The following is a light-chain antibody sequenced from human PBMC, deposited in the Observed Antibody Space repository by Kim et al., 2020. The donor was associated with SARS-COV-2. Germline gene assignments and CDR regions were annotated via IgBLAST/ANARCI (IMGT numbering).Light chain of an antibody. V-gene: IGKV1-27*01. Sequence: AAVGDRVIITCRASQGITNYLAWYQQKPGKPPSLLIYGASTLHSGVPSRFSGSGSGTDFTLTISSLQSEDVATYYCQKYDSASRTFGQGTKVDIK. CDR2: GAS. CDR1: QGITNY. CDR3: QKYDSASRT. J-gene: IGKJ1*01.